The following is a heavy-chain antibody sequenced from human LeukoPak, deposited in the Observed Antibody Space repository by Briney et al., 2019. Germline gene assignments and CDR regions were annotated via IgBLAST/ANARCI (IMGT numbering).Heavy chain of an antibody. CDR2: IKSKTDGGTP. V-gene: IGHV3-15*01. D-gene: IGHD6-13*01. J-gene: IGHJ4*02. CDR3: ARGYSSDY. Sequence: GGSLRLSCAASGFTFSNAWMSWVRQAPGKGLEWVGRIKSKTDGGTPDYAAPVKGRFTISRDDSKNTLYLQMNSLRAEDTAIYYCARGYSSDYWGQGTLVTVSS. CDR1: GFTFSNAW.